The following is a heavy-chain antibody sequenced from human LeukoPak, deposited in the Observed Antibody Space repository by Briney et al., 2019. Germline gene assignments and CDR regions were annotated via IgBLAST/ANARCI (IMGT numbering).Heavy chain of an antibody. Sequence: ASVTVSCKASGGTFSSYAISWVRQAPGQGLEWMGGIIPIFGTANYAQKFQGRVTITADESTSTAYMELSSLRSEDTAVYYCASPSESIARRGPYYYYGMDVWGQGTTVTVSS. CDR1: GGTFSSYA. CDR3: ASPSESIARRGPYYYYGMDV. V-gene: IGHV1-69*13. CDR2: IIPIFGTA. J-gene: IGHJ6*02. D-gene: IGHD6-6*01.